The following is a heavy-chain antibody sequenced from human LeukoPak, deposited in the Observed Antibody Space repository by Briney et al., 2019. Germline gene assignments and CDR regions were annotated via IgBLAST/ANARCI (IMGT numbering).Heavy chain of an antibody. D-gene: IGHD6-19*01. CDR3: ASSGWSPDWFDP. Sequence: GGSLRLSCAASGFTFSSYWMHWVRQAPGKGLVWVSRINSDGSSTSYADSVKGRFTISRDNAKNTLYLQMNSLRAEDTAVYYCASSGWSPDWFDPWGQGTLVTVSS. CDR2: INSDGSST. V-gene: IGHV3-74*01. J-gene: IGHJ5*02. CDR1: GFTFSSYW.